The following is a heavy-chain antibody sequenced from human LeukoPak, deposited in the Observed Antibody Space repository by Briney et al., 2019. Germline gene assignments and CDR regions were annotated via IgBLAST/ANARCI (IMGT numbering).Heavy chain of an antibody. CDR1: GDSISSSSYY. Sequence: SETLSLTCTVSGDSISSSSYYWGWIRQPPGKGLEWIGSIYYSGSTYYNPSLKSRVTISVDTSKNQFSLKMSSVTAADTAVYYCARDGTSSPILTGYYGGQDYWGQGTLVTVSS. D-gene: IGHD3-9*01. J-gene: IGHJ4*02. V-gene: IGHV4-39*07. CDR2: IYYSGST. CDR3: ARDGTSSPILTGYYGGQDY.